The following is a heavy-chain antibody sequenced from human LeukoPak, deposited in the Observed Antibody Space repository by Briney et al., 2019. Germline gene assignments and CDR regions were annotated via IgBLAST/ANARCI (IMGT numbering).Heavy chain of an antibody. V-gene: IGHV3-53*01. CDR1: GFXVSSKY. CDR3: ATDYYDSSGAYTVDY. D-gene: IGHD3-22*01. CDR2: IYSGGST. Sequence: GGSLRLSCAASGFXVSSKYMSWVRQAPGKGLEWVSIIYSGGSTYYADSVKGRFTISRDNSKNTLYLQMNSLRADDTAVYYCATDYYDSSGAYTVDYWGQGTLVTVSS. J-gene: IGHJ4*02.